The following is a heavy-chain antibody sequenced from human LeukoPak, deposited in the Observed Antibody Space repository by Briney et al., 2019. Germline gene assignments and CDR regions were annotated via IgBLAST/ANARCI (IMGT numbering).Heavy chain of an antibody. Sequence: PGGSLRLSCAASGFAFSNAWMNWVRQAPGQGLEWVGRIKSKTDGGTTEYAAPVKGRFTISRDDSKNTLYLQMSSLKTDDTAVYYCTTALVWESTFDYWGQGTLVTVSS. CDR1: GFAFSNAW. D-gene: IGHD1-26*01. CDR2: IKSKTDGGTT. CDR3: TTALVWESTFDY. J-gene: IGHJ4*02. V-gene: IGHV3-15*01.